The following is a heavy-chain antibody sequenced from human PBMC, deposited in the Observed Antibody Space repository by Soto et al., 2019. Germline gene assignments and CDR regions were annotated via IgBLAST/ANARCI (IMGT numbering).Heavy chain of an antibody. Sequence: QVQLVQSGAEVKKPGASVKVSCKASGYTFTDYGISWVRQAPGQGLEWMGWISTYNGNTIYAQKIQGRVTMTTDTSTSTAYVELRSLRSDDTAVYYCARANPTKYYDYVWGDYRRGGMDVWGQGTTVTVSS. D-gene: IGHD3-16*02. CDR1: GYTFTDYG. CDR2: ISTYNGNT. J-gene: IGHJ6*02. V-gene: IGHV1-18*04. CDR3: ARANPTKYYDYVWGDYRRGGMDV.